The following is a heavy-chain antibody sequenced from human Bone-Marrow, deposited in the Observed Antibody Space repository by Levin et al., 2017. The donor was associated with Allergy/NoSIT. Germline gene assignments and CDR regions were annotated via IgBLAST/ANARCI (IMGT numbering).Heavy chain of an antibody. J-gene: IGHJ5*02. V-gene: IGHV3-7*03. D-gene: IGHD6-13*01. CDR2: IKQDGSEK. Sequence: GGSLRLSCAASGFTFSSYWMSWVRQAPGKGLEWVANIKQDGSEKYYVDSVKGRFTISRDNAKNSLYLQMNSLRAEDTAVYYCARALQPPGYSSSWYGGWFDPWGQGTLVTVSS. CDR3: ARALQPPGYSSSWYGGWFDP. CDR1: GFTFSSYW.